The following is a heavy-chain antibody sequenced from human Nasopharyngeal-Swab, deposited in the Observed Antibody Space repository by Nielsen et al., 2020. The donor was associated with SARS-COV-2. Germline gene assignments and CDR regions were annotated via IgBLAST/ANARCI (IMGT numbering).Heavy chain of an antibody. CDR3: ARYWYSSSPFDY. CDR1: GYTFTSYG. J-gene: IGHJ4*02. Sequence: GSVKVSCKASGYTFTSYGISWVRQAPGQGLEWMGRISAYNGNTNYAQKLQGRVTMTTDTSTSTAYMELRSLRSDDTAVYYCARYWYSSSPFDYWGQGTLVTVSS. V-gene: IGHV1-18*01. D-gene: IGHD6-6*01. CDR2: ISAYNGNT.